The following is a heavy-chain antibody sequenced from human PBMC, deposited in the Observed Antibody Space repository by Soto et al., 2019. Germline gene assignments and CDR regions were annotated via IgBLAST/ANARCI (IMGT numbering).Heavy chain of an antibody. CDR1: GFTFSNAW. J-gene: IGHJ6*02. CDR3: TPAQLRYFDWLSRGLMDV. D-gene: IGHD3-9*01. Sequence: EVQLVESGGGLVKPGGSLRLSCAASGFTFSNAWMSWFRQAPGKGLEWVGRIKSKTDGGTTDYAEPVKGRFTISRDDSKNTLYLQMNSLKTEDTAVYYCTPAQLRYFDWLSRGLMDVWGQGTTVTVSS. V-gene: IGHV3-15*01. CDR2: IKSKTDGGTT.